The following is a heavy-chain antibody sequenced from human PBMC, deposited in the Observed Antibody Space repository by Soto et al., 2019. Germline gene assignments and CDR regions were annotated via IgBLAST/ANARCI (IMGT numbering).Heavy chain of an antibody. V-gene: IGHV4-59*01. D-gene: IGHD3-10*01. Sequence: HVQLQESGPGLVKSSETLSLTCTVSGDSMNTYYWSWIRQSPGKGLEWIGYIYSSGGTNYNPSLKSRVTRSVDTSKNEFSLKLTSVTAADSAVYYCARGSGWLPDLWGQGTLVTVST. J-gene: IGHJ5*02. CDR1: GDSMNTYY. CDR2: IYSSGGT. CDR3: ARGSGWLPDL.